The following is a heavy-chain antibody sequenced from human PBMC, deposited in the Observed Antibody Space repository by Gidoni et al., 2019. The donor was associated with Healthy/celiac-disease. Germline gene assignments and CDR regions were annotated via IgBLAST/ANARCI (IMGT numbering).Heavy chain of an antibody. Sequence: QVQLQESGPGLVKPSQTLSLPCTVSGVSICSGGYYWSGIRQHPGKGLEWIGYIYYSGRTYYNPSLKSRVTISVDTSKNQFSLKLSSVTAADTAVYYCAGGIDYDSSGMHHWGQGTLVTVSS. CDR3: AGGIDYDSSGMHH. CDR2: IYYSGRT. V-gene: IGHV4-31*03. J-gene: IGHJ4*02. D-gene: IGHD3-22*01. CDR1: GVSICSGGYY.